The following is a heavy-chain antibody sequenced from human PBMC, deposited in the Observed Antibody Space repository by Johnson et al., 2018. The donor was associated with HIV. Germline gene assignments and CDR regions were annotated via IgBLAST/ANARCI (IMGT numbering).Heavy chain of an antibody. CDR1: GFTFSSYG. J-gene: IGHJ3*02. V-gene: IGHV3-30*02. CDR3: AKPRQPSDAFDI. CDR2: IRYDGSNK. Sequence: VQLVESVGGVVQPGGSLRLSCAASGFTFSSYGMHWVRQAPGRVLELVAFIRYDGSNKYYADSVKGRFTISRDNSKNTLYLQMNSLRAEDTAVYYCAKPRQPSDAFDIWGQGTMVTVSS. D-gene: IGHD6-13*01.